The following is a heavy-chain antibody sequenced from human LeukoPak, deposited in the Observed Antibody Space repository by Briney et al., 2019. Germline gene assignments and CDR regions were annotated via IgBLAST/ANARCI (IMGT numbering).Heavy chain of an antibody. CDR3: TANWNHFPFDY. CDR2: ITDGGNYI. CDR1: GFTFDDYT. V-gene: IGHV3-23*01. D-gene: IGHD1-14*01. Sequence: GGSLRLSCAASGFTFDDYTMHWVRQAPGKGLEWVSTITDGGNYIVYTDSVKGRFTISKDDSKSTLYLQMDSLRAEDTAIYYCTANWNHFPFDYWGQGTLVTVSS. J-gene: IGHJ4*02.